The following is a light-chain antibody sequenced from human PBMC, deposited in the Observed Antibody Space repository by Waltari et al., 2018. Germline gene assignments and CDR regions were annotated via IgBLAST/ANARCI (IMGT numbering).Light chain of an antibody. Sequence: QSALTQPAPASGSPGPSVTSPCTGTSSTAGRSTLASWYQPHPGKAPKLMLYEGSKRPSGVSNRFSGSKSGNTASLTISGLQAEDEADYYCCSYAGSSTLVFGGGTKLTVL. CDR2: EGS. V-gene: IGLV2-23*01. CDR1: SSTAGRSTL. J-gene: IGLJ3*02. CDR3: CSYAGSSTLV.